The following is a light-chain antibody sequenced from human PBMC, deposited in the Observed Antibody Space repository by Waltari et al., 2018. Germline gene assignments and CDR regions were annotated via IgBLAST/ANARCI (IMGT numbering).Light chain of an antibody. CDR3: QQYHEWPPLA. Sequence: EIVVTQSPATLSVSPGERATLFCRASHNVRNKLAWYQQKLGQSPRLLIYGASIRTTDFPTRFSGGGSETEFALIITNVQPEDFAIYYCQQYHEWPPLAFGQGTRLEI. J-gene: IGKJ5*01. CDR2: GAS. V-gene: IGKV3-15*01. CDR1: HNVRNK.